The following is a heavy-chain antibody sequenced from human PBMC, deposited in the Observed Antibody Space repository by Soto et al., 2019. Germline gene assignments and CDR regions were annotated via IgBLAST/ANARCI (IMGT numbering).Heavy chain of an antibody. D-gene: IGHD6-19*01. CDR3: ARGVAGPLHWFDP. J-gene: IGHJ5*02. V-gene: IGHV1-3*01. CDR2: INAGNGNT. Sequence: GASVKVSCKASGYTFTSYDINWVRQATGQGLEWMGWINAGNGNTKYSQKFQGRVTITRDTSASTAYMELSSLRSEDTAVYYCARGVAGPLHWFDPWGQGTLVTVSS. CDR1: GYTFTSYD.